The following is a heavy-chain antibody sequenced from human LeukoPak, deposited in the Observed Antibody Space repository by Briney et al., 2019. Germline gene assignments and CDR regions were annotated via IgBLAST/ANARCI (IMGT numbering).Heavy chain of an antibody. CDR1: GGSFSGYY. D-gene: IGHD2-2*01. J-gene: IGHJ4*02. CDR2: INHSGST. CDR3: ARGRTGWRDY. Sequence: SETLSLTCAAYGGSFSGYYWSWIRQPPGKGLEWIGEINHSGSTNYNPSLKSRVTISVDTSKNQFSLKLSSVTAADTAVYYCARGRTGWRDYWGQGTLVTVSS. V-gene: IGHV4-34*01.